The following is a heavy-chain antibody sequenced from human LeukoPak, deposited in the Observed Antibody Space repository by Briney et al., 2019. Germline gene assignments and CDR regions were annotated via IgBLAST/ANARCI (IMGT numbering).Heavy chain of an antibody. CDR1: GFTFSSYG. V-gene: IGHV3-30*02. CDR3: ATAPAITIFGVVIIPPWYFDY. CDR2: IRYDGSNK. Sequence: GGSLRLSCAASGFTFSSYGMHWVRQAPGKGLEWVAFIRYDGSNKYCADSVKGRFTISRDNSKNTLYLQMNSLRAEDTAVYYCATAPAITIFGVVIIPPWYFDYWGQGTLVTVSS. J-gene: IGHJ4*02. D-gene: IGHD3-3*01.